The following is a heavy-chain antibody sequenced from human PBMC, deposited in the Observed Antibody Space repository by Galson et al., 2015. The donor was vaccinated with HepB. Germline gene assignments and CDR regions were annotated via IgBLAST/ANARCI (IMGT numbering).Heavy chain of an antibody. CDR2: IWYDGSNK. CDR1: GFSFGSYG. Sequence: SLRLSCAASGFSFGSYGMHWVRQAPGKGLEWVAVIWYDGSNKYYVDSVKGRFTIPRDNSRNTLYLQMNSLRAEDTAVYYCARDKTASPYNWFDPWGQGTPVTVSS. V-gene: IGHV3-33*01. D-gene: IGHD2-2*01. CDR3: ARDKTASPYNWFDP. J-gene: IGHJ5*02.